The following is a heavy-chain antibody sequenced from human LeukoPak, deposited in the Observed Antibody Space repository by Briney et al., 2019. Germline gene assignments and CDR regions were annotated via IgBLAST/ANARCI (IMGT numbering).Heavy chain of an antibody. CDR1: GGSISDYY. CDR3: ARVLAVAGTTDY. CDR2: IYYRGST. J-gene: IGHJ4*02. D-gene: IGHD6-19*01. V-gene: IGHV4-59*12. Sequence: KPSETLSLTCTVSGGSISDYYWSWIRQPPGKGLEWIGSIYYRGSTYYNPSLKSRVTISIDTSKNQFSLKLSSVTAADTAVYYCARVLAVAGTTDYWGQGTLVTVSS.